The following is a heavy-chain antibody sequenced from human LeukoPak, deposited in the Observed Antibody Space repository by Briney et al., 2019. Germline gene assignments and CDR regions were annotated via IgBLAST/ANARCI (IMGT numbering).Heavy chain of an antibody. Sequence: GASVKVSCKASGYTFTSYDINWVRQATGRGLEWMGWMNPNSGNTGYAQKFQGRVTMTRNTSISTAYMELSSLRSEDTAVYYCARDRGRNTIFGVVITYNWFDPWGQGTLVTVSS. D-gene: IGHD3-3*01. J-gene: IGHJ5*02. CDR2: MNPNSGNT. V-gene: IGHV1-8*01. CDR1: GYTFTSYD. CDR3: ARDRGRNTIFGVVITYNWFDP.